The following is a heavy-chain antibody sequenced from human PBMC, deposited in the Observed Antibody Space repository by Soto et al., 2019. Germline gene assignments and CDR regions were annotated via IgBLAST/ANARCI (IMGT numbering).Heavy chain of an antibody. CDR2: IRGDSGRS. V-gene: IGHV3-23*01. CDR1: GFTFSSHA. J-gene: IGHJ4*02. D-gene: IGHD3-22*01. CDR3: AKGCYDTSAYYFSFDY. Sequence: EVQLLESGGGLVQPGGSLTLSCAASGFTFSSHAMTWVRQAPGKGLEWVSSIRGDSGRSYYADSVKGRFSISRANSKNTVFLQMSGLRVEDTAVYYCAKGCYDTSAYYFSFDYWGQGAQVTVSS.